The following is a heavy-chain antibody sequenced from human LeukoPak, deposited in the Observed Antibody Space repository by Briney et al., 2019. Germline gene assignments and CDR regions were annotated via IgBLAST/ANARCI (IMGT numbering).Heavy chain of an antibody. Sequence: PGGSLRLSCAASGFTFSSYAMSWVRQAPGKGLEWVSAISGSGGSTYYADSVKGRFTISRDNSKNTLYLRMHSLRAEDTAVYYCAKDNVAAAGRYFDYWGQGTLVTVSS. D-gene: IGHD6-13*01. CDR3: AKDNVAAAGRYFDY. J-gene: IGHJ4*02. CDR2: ISGSGGST. CDR1: GFTFSSYA. V-gene: IGHV3-23*01.